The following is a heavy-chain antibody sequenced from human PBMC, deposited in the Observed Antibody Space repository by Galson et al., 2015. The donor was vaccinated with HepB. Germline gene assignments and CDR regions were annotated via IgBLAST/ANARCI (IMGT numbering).Heavy chain of an antibody. CDR2: IRYDGSNK. D-gene: IGHD3-3*01. CDR1: GFTFSSYG. J-gene: IGHJ4*02. CDR3: ARDRTIFEADY. Sequence: SLRLSCAASGFTFSSYGMHWVRQAPGKGLEWVAFIRYDGSNKYYADSVKGRFTISRDNAKNSLYLQMNSLRAEDTAVYYCARDRTIFEADYWGQGTLVTVSS. V-gene: IGHV3-30*02.